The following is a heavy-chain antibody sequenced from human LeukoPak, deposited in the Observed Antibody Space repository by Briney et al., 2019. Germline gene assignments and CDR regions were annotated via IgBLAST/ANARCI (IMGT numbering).Heavy chain of an antibody. V-gene: IGHV3-23*01. Sequence: GRSLGLSCTVSGFSVSNSGMSWVRQAPGKGLELISAISVDGETALYADSVKGRFIISRDNSKNTLYLQMSSLRAEDTAVYYCAQGYLSGWYPHWGQGSLVSVSS. CDR3: AQGYLSGWYPH. J-gene: IGHJ4*02. CDR2: ISVDGETA. D-gene: IGHD6-19*01. CDR1: GFSVSNSG.